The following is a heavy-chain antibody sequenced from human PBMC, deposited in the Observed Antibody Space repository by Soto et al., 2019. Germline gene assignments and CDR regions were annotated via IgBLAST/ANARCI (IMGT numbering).Heavy chain of an antibody. CDR3: ARHQGGGVYGSGTRY. CDR2: IYYSGST. D-gene: IGHD3-10*01. V-gene: IGHV4-39*01. J-gene: IGHJ4*02. Sequence: QLQLQESGPGLVKPSETLSLTCTVSGGSISSSSYYWGWIRQPPGKGLEWIGSIYYSGSTYYNPSLKSRVTISVDTSKNQFSLKLSSVTAADTAVYYCARHQGGGVYGSGTRYWGQGTLVTVSS. CDR1: GGSISSSSYY.